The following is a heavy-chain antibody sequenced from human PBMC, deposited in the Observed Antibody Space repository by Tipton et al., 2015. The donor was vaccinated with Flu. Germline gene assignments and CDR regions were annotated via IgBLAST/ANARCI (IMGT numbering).Heavy chain of an antibody. CDR2: IFATGTA. CDR3: ARLPRHYADYPLDY. Sequence: GEALGTHYWTWFRQPAGERLEWIGRIFATGTAIYNPSLRSRVTMSVDTSKNQFSLNLTSVTAADTPVYYCARLPRHYADYPLDYWGPGIMVTVSS. CDR1: GEALGTHY. D-gene: IGHD4-17*01. V-gene: IGHV4-4*07. J-gene: IGHJ4*01.